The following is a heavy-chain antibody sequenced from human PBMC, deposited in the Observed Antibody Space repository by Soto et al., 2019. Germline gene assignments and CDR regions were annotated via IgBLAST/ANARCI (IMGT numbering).Heavy chain of an antibody. CDR3: AKSGKQQLVHYWYFDL. CDR1: GFTFSSYA. Sequence: GGSLRLSCAASGFTFSSYAMSWVRQAPGKGLEWVSAISGSGGSTYYADSVKGRFTISRDNSKNTLYLQMNSLRAEDTAVYYCAKSGKQQLVHYWYFDLWGRGTLVTVSS. D-gene: IGHD6-13*01. CDR2: ISGSGGST. J-gene: IGHJ2*01. V-gene: IGHV3-23*01.